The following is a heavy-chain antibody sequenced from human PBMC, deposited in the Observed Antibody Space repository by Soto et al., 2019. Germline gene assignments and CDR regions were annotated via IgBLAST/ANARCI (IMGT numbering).Heavy chain of an antibody. CDR2: IYHSGST. Sequence: KPSETLSLTCAVSGGSISSGGYSWSWIRQPPGKGLEWIGYIYHSGSTYYNPSLKSRVTISVDRSKNQFSLKLSSVTAADTAVYYCARAGGYGSGSDIKIDYWGQGTLVTVSS. CDR3: ARAGGYGSGSDIKIDY. CDR1: GGSISSGGYS. D-gene: IGHD3-10*01. V-gene: IGHV4-30-2*01. J-gene: IGHJ4*02.